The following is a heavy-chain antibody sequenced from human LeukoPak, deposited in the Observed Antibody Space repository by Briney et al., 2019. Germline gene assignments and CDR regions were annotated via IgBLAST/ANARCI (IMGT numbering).Heavy chain of an antibody. J-gene: IGHJ4*02. V-gene: IGHV4-59*01. CDR3: ARGGQRLAK. CDR2: IYYSGST. Sequence: SETLSLTCAVYGESFSGYYWSWIRQPPGKGLEWIGYIYYSGSTNYNPSLKSRVTISVDTSKNQFSLKLSSVTAADTAVYYCARGGQRLAKWGQGTLVTVSS. D-gene: IGHD6-25*01. CDR1: GESFSGYY.